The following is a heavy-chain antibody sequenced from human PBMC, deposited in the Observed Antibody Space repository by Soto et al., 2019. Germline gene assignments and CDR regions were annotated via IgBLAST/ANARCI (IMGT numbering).Heavy chain of an antibody. CDR3: ARDSPPQRE. D-gene: IGHD6-25*01. J-gene: IGHJ4*02. CDR1: GYTFTSYD. V-gene: IGHV1-18*01. Sequence: QVQLVQSGAEVKKPGASVKVSCKASGYTFTSYDIIWLRQPPGQGLEWLGRISAYNGNTNYAQKRQGRVTMTTDTSTSTAYMELRSLRPDDPAVYYSARDSPPQREWGQGTLVTVSS. CDR2: ISAYNGNT.